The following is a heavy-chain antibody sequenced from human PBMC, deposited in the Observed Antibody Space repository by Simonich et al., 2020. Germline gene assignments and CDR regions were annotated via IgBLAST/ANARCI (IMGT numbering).Heavy chain of an antibody. V-gene: IGHV2-26*02. Sequence: QVTLKESGPVLVKPKETLTLTCTVSGFSLSNARLGVSWIRQPPGRALEWLAHIFSNDEKSYRTSLKSRLTISKDTSKSQVVLTMTNMDPVDTATYYCARDYDILTGYYTFDYWGQGTLVTVSS. CDR1: GFSLSNARLG. CDR3: ARDYDILTGYYTFDY. J-gene: IGHJ4*02. CDR2: IFSNDEK. D-gene: IGHD3-9*01.